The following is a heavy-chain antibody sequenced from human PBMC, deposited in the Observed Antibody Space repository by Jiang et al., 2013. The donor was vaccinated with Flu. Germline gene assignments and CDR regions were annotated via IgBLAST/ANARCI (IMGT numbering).Heavy chain of an antibody. D-gene: IGHD2-2*01. CDR3: AREFSSTSWTRAVWFDP. V-gene: IGHV1-2*06. J-gene: IGHJ5*02. Sequence: PGASVTVSCKTSGYTFAAYYMDWVRQAPGQGLEWMGRINPNSGDTTYAQTFQGRVTLTTDTSISTAYLDLNRLTSDDTAVYYCAREFSSTSWTRAVWFDPWGQGTLVTVSP. CDR2: INPNSGDT. CDR1: GYTFAAYY.